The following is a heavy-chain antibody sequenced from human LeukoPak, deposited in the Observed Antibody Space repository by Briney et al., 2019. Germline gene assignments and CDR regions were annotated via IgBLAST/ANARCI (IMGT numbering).Heavy chain of an antibody. CDR3: VRQKQHCDGGSCFPPDC. Sequence: KSSETLSLTCTVSGASISSTSDYWGWIRQPPGKGLQWIGTIYYSGRAYHNPSVRSRLTISVDTSKNQFSLKLNSVTATDTAIYYCVRQKQHCDGGSCFPPDCWGQGTLVTVSS. CDR2: IYYSGRA. CDR1: GASISSTSDY. J-gene: IGHJ4*02. V-gene: IGHV4-39*01. D-gene: IGHD2-15*01.